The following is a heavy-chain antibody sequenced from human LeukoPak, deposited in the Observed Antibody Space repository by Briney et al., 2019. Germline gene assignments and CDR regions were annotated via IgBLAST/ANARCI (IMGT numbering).Heavy chain of an antibody. V-gene: IGHV4-59*01. CDR2: INYSGGT. Sequence: PSETLSLTCTVSGGSISTYSWSWMRQPPGKGLEFIGYINYSGGTNYNPSLKSQVTISVDKSKKQFSLILSSVTAADTAMYYCARAPDTSGYFYYFDYWGQGLLVTVSS. CDR3: ARAPDTSGYFYYFDY. CDR1: GGSISTYS. D-gene: IGHD3-22*01. J-gene: IGHJ4*02.